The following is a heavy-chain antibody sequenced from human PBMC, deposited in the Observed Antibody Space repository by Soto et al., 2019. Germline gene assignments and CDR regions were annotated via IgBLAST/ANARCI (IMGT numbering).Heavy chain of an antibody. V-gene: IGHV4-30-4*01. CDR1: GGSISSGDYY. CDR2: IYYSGST. D-gene: IGHD3-9*01. Sequence: QVQLQESGPGLVKPSQTLSLTCTVSGGSISSGDYYWSWIRQPPGKGLEWIGYIYYSGSTYYNPSLKSRVTISVDTSKNQFSLKLSSVTAADTAVYYCARARVDFDWLIVGMDVWGQGTTVTVSS. CDR3: ARARVDFDWLIVGMDV. J-gene: IGHJ6*02.